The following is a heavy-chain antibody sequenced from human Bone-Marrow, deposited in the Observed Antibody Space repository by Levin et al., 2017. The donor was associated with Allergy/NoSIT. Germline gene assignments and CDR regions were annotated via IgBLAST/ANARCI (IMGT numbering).Heavy chain of an antibody. D-gene: IGHD6-13*01. CDR3: AKDQTASSSWSEFFDY. CDR1: GFIFSTYG. J-gene: IGHJ4*02. V-gene: IGHV3-23*01. Sequence: TGGSLRLSCAASGFIFSTYGMNWVRQAPGKGLEWVSTISDSGGNTHYADSVKGRFTISRDNSKNTLYLQMNSLRAEDTAVYYCAKDQTASSSWSEFFDYWGQGTLVTVS. CDR2: ISDSGGNT.